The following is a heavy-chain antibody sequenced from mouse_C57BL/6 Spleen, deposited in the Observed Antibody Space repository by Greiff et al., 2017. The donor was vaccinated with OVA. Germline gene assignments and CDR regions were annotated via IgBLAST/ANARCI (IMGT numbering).Heavy chain of an antibody. CDR1: GFTFSDYG. CDR2: ISSGSSTI. Sequence: EVQLQESGGGLVKPGGSLKLSCAASGFTFSDYGMHWVRQAPEKGLEWVAYISSGSSTIYYADTVKGRFTISRDNAKNTLFLQMTSLRSEDTAMYYCALYGSSRYAMDYWGQGTSVTVSS. D-gene: IGHD1-1*01. V-gene: IGHV5-17*01. CDR3: ALYGSSRYAMDY. J-gene: IGHJ4*01.